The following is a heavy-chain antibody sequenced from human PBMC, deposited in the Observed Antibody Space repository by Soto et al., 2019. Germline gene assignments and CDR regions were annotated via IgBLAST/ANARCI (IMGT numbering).Heavy chain of an antibody. V-gene: IGHV4-59*11. CDR3: ARDRYFYDSRGYYGTLDS. J-gene: IGHJ5*01. CDR1: GDSFSNHY. Sequence: SETLSLTCTISGDSFSNHYWTWIRQSPGKGLEWIGYIFHSGITDYNPSVKSRVTISIDKSRNLFSLNLTSVTAADTAVYYCARDRYFYDSRGYYGTLDSWGQGTLVTVSS. D-gene: IGHD3-22*01. CDR2: IFHSGIT.